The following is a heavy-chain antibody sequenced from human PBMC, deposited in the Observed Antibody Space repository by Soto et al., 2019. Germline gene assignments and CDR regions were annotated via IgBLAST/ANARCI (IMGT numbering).Heavy chain of an antibody. CDR1: GFTFDDYA. J-gene: IGHJ6*02. V-gene: IGHV3-43D*03. D-gene: IGHD2-2*01. CDR2: ISWDGGST. CDR3: AKGISYCSSTSCYYYYYGMDV. Sequence: LSLTCAASGFTFDDYAMHWVRQAPGKGLEWVSLISWDGGSTYYADSVKGRFTISRDNSKNSLYLQMNSLRAEDTALYYCAKGISYCSSTSCYYYYYGMDVWGQGTTVTVSS.